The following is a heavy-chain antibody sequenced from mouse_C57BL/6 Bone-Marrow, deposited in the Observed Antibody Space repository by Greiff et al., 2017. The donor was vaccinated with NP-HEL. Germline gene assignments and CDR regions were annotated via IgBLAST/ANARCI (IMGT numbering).Heavy chain of an antibody. CDR3: ARIRLLYAMDY. CDR2: INPSSGYT. D-gene: IGHD1-1*01. V-gene: IGHV1-4*01. Sequence: QVQLKQSGAELARPGASVKMSCKASGYTFTSYTMHWVKQRPGQGLEWIGYINPSSGYTKYNQKFKDKATLTADKSSSTAYMQLSSLTSEDSAVYYCARIRLLYAMDYWGQGTSVTVSS. CDR1: GYTFTSYT. J-gene: IGHJ4*01.